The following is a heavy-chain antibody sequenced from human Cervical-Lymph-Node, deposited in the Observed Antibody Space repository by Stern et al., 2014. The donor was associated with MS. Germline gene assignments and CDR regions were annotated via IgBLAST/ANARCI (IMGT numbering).Heavy chain of an antibody. CDR3: ARDLPHYCSSTSCYGNYYGMDV. Sequence: QVQLVQSGAEVKKPGASVKVSCKASGYTFTSYYMPWVRHAPGQGLEWMGIINPSGGSTSYAQKFQGRVTMTRDTSTSTVYMELSSLRSEDTAVYYCARDLPHYCSSTSCYGNYYGMDVWGQGTTVTVSS. CDR2: INPSGGST. D-gene: IGHD2-2*01. CDR1: GYTFTSYY. J-gene: IGHJ6*02. V-gene: IGHV1-46*01.